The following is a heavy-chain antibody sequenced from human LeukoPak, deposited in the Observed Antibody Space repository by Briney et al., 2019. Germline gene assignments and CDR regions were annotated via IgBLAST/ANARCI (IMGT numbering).Heavy chain of an antibody. CDR2: IYYNGKT. J-gene: IGHJ5*02. V-gene: IGHV4-39*07. Sequence: SETLSLTCTVSGDSINSGLYYWDWLRQSPGKGLEWVGNIYYNGKTYYNPSLKSRVTISVDTSKNQFSLNLTSVTAADTAVYYCARFTPQGYGWGGYNRFDPWGQGTLVTVSS. D-gene: IGHD3-16*01. CDR1: GDSINSGLYY. CDR3: ARFTPQGYGWGGYNRFDP.